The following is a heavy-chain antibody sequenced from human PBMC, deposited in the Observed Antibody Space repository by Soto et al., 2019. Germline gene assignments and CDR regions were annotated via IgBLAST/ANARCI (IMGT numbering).Heavy chain of an antibody. CDR1: GFTCSHYW. V-gene: IGHV3-7*01. Sequence: EVQLVESGGGLVQPGGSLSLSCAVSGFTCSHYWMGWVRQAPGKGLEWVANIDIDGTEKFYVDSVKGRCSISRDNAKNSLYLHRTRLSAEDTGVHYCARDNTTAWSPNWFDPWGQGTLVSVS. CDR3: ARDNTTAWSPNWFDP. D-gene: IGHD1-26*01. CDR2: IDIDGTEK. J-gene: IGHJ5*02.